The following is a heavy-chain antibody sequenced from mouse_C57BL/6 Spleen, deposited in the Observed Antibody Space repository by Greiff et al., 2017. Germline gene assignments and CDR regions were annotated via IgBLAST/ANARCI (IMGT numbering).Heavy chain of an antibody. V-gene: IGHV1-15*01. Sequence: QVQLQQSGAELVRPGASVTLSCKASGYTFTDYEMHWVKQTPVHGLEWIGAIDPETGGTAYNQKFKGKAILTADKSSSTAYMELRSLTSEDSAVYYCTREGIYYDYDRAMDYGGQGTSVTVSS. CDR3: TREGIYYDYDRAMDY. J-gene: IGHJ4*01. CDR1: GYTFTDYE. D-gene: IGHD2-4*01. CDR2: IDPETGGT.